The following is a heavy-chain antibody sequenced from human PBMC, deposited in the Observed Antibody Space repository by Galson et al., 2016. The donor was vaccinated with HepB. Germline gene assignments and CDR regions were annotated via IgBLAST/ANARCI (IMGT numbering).Heavy chain of an antibody. CDR3: ARDVQFRFDY. J-gene: IGHJ4*02. Sequence: SVKVSCKASGYRFPTYGISWVRQPPGQGLEWLGWISANSGNTTYAQKFQERVNMTRETSASTVYMDLRSLRSDDTAVYYWARDVQFRFDYWGQGTLVTVSS. CDR1: GYRFPTYG. D-gene: IGHD4-11*01. CDR2: ISANSGNT. V-gene: IGHV1-18*04.